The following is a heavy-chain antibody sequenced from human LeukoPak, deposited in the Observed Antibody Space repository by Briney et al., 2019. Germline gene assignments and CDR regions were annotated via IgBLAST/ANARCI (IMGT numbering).Heavy chain of an antibody. CDR2: ISAYNGNT. J-gene: IGHJ3*02. CDR3: ARFGLGKHIEVAGIPFDI. Sequence: ASVKVSCKASGYSFTSNVISWVRQAPGQGLEWMGWISAYNGNTNYAQKLQGRVTMTTDASTSTAYMELRSLRSDDTAVYYCARFGLGKHIEVAGIPFDIWGQGTMVTVSS. D-gene: IGHD6-19*01. CDR1: GYSFTSNV. V-gene: IGHV1-18*01.